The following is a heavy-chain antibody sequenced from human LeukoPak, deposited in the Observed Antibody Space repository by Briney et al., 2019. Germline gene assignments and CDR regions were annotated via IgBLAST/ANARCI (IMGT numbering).Heavy chain of an antibody. CDR1: GGSISSSSYY. CDR3: ARGSYATYYDILTGYFTDYYYYMDV. Sequence: PSETLSLTCTVSGGSISSSSYYWGWIRQPPGKGLEWIGSIYYSGSTYYNPSLKSRVTISVDTSKNQFSLKLSSVTAADTAVYYCARGSYATYYDILTGYFTDYYYYMDVWGKGTTVTVSS. CDR2: IYYSGST. D-gene: IGHD3-9*01. J-gene: IGHJ6*03. V-gene: IGHV4-39*01.